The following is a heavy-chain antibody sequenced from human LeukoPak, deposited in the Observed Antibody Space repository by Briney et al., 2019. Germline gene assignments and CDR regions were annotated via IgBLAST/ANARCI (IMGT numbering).Heavy chain of an antibody. D-gene: IGHD6-13*01. CDR1: GFTFSSYG. Sequence: GGSLRLSCAASGFTFSSYGMSWVRQAPGKGLEWVSTISGSGGSTYYADSVKGRFTISRDNAKKSLYLQMNSLRAEDTAVYYCAGISSWYYMDVWGKGTTVTVSS. CDR2: ISGSGGST. J-gene: IGHJ6*03. CDR3: AGISSWYYMDV. V-gene: IGHV3-23*01.